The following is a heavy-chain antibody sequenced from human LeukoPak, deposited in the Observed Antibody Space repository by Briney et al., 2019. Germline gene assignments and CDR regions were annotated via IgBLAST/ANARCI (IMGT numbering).Heavy chain of an antibody. D-gene: IGHD3-22*01. Sequence: GGSLRLSCAASGFTFRSYGMSWVRQAPGKGLEWVSGMSGSGVNTDYADSVKGRFTISRDNSKNTLYLQMHRPRDADTAVYYCARLGSGYYFAFDLWGRGTLVTVSS. J-gene: IGHJ2*01. CDR2: MSGSGVNT. CDR3: ARLGSGYYFAFDL. V-gene: IGHV3-23*01. CDR1: GFTFRSYG.